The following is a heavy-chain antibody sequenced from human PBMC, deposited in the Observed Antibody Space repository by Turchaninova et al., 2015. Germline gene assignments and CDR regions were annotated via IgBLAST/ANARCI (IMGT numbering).Heavy chain of an antibody. CDR2: ISSYYGSNE. CDR1: GFTFSNYG. Sequence: QVQLVGSGGGVVQPGRSLGLSGLGLGFTFSNYGIHGVRQGPGKGLEWVAVISSYYGSNEYYTDSVKGRFTISRDNSKNTQYLQMNSLRVEDTAMYYCARDIWDSGNYYFDQWGQGTLVTVSS. J-gene: IGHJ4*02. V-gene: IGHV3-33*01. D-gene: IGHD3-22*01. CDR3: ARDIWDSGNYYFDQ.